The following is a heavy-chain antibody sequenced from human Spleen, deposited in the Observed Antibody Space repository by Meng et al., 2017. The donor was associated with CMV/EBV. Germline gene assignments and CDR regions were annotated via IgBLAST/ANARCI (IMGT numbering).Heavy chain of an antibody. CDR1: GFTFSSYS. Sequence: LSCAASGFTFSSYSMNWVRQAPGKGLEWVSSISSSSSYIYYADSVKGRFTISRDNAKNSLYLQMNSLRAEDTAVYYCARDSLPRPFDYWGQGTLVTVSS. J-gene: IGHJ4*02. V-gene: IGHV3-21*01. CDR2: ISSSSSYI. CDR3: ARDSLPRPFDY.